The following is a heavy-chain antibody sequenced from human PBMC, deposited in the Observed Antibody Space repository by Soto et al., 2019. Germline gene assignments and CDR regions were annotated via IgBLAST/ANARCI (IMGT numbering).Heavy chain of an antibody. CDR1: GGSISSYY. CDR2: IYYSGST. D-gene: IGHD1-26*01. V-gene: IGHV4-59*01. J-gene: IGHJ5*02. Sequence: PSETLSLTCTVSGGSISSYYWSWIRQPPGKGLEWIGYIYYSGSTNYNPSLKSRVTISVDTSKNQFSLKLSSVTAADTAVYYCAREIVGAYNWFDPWGQGTLVTVSS. CDR3: AREIVGAYNWFDP.